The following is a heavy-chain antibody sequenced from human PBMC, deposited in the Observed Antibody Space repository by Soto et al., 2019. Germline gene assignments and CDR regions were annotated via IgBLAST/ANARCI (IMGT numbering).Heavy chain of an antibody. V-gene: IGHV3-30-3*01. CDR1: GFTFSSYA. J-gene: IGHJ4*02. CDR3: ARAGGLLLDY. D-gene: IGHD2-15*01. CDR2: ISYDGSNK. Sequence: GGSLRLSCAASGFTFSSYAMHGVRQAPGKGLECVAVISYDGSNKYYADSVKGRFTISRDNSKNTLYLQMNSLRAEDTAVYYCARAGGLLLDYWGQGTLVTVSS.